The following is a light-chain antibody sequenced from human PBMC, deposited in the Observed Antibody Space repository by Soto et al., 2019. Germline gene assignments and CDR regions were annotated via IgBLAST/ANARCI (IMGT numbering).Light chain of an antibody. CDR3: QQSYNLPRT. J-gene: IGKJ3*01. V-gene: IGKV1-39*01. Sequence: DIQMTQSPSSLSASVGDRVTINCRASQTISSYLNWYQQKPRKAPKLLIYGASALQSGVPPRFSGSGSGTDFTLTIRSLQPEDFATYYCQQSYNLPRTFGPGTKVDIK. CDR2: GAS. CDR1: QTISSY.